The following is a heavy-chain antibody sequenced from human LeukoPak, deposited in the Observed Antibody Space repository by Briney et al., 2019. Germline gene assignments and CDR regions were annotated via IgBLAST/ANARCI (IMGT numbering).Heavy chain of an antibody. V-gene: IGHV3-30*02. Sequence: QPGGSLRLSCEASGFTFSTHWMHWVRQAPGKGLEWVAFIRYDGIYKYYADSVKGRFTIFRDKSKTTLFLQMDSLRAEDTAVYYCAKDPEKGLAVARLEHWGQGTLVTVSS. CDR3: AKDPEKGLAVARLEH. CDR1: GFTFSTHW. D-gene: IGHD6-19*01. CDR2: IRYDGIYK. J-gene: IGHJ5*02.